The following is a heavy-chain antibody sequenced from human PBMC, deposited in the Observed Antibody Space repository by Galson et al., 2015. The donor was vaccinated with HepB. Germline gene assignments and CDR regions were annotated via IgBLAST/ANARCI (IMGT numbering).Heavy chain of an antibody. CDR2: ISYNSRYI. D-gene: IGHD6-19*01. V-gene: IGHV3-21*06. CDR3: TRGPYSSGWSGGDY. J-gene: IGHJ4*02. Sequence: SLRLSCAASGFTLSSHSMNWVRQAPGKGLEWVSPISYNSRYIHYADSVEGRFTISRDNAKNSLYLQMNSLRAEDTAVYYCTRGPYSSGWSGGDYWGQGTLVTVSS. CDR1: GFTLSSHS.